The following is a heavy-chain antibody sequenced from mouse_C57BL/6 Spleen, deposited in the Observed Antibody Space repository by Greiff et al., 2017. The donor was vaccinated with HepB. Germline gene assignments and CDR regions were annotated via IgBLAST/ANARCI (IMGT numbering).Heavy chain of an antibody. V-gene: IGHV5-16*01. Sequence: DVMLVESEGGLVQPGSSMKLSCTASGFTFSDYYMAWVRQVPEKGLEWVANINYDGSSTYYLDSLKSRFIISRDNAKNILYLQMSSLKSEDTATYYCARDRRDSLDYWGQGTTLTVSS. CDR2: INYDGSST. CDR3: ARDRRDSLDY. CDR1: GFTFSDYY. D-gene: IGHD3-3*01. J-gene: IGHJ2*01.